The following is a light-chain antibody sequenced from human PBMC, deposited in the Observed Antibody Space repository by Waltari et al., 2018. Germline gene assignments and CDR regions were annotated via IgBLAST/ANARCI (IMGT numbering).Light chain of an antibody. Sequence: EIVLTQSPGTLSLSPGERATLSCRASQSVSRLVWYQQKPGQAPTPLFYDVSTRATGIPDRFSGSGSGTDFSLTISRLESEDFAVYYCQHYVTLPVTFGQGTKVEIK. V-gene: IGKV3-20*01. J-gene: IGKJ1*01. CDR2: DVS. CDR1: QSVSR. CDR3: QHYVTLPVT.